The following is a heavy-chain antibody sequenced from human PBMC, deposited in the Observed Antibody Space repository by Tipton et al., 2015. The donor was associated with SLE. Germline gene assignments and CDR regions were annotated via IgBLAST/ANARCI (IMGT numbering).Heavy chain of an antibody. Sequence: LRLSCTVSGGSISSSSYYWGWIRQPPGKGLEWIGSIYYSGSTYYNPSLKSRVTISVDTSKNQFSLKLSSVTAADTAVYYCARGIAAFPYYWGQGTLVTVSS. CDR2: IYYSGST. CDR1: GGSISSSSYY. CDR3: ARGIAAFPYY. D-gene: IGHD6-13*01. J-gene: IGHJ4*02. V-gene: IGHV4-39*07.